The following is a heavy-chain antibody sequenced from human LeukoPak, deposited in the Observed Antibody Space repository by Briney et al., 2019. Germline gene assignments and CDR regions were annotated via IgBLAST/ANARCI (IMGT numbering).Heavy chain of an antibody. D-gene: IGHD3-3*01. V-gene: IGHV3-23*01. CDR3: ATPGPYDFWSGYDAFDI. Sequence: AGGSLRLSCAASGFTFSSYAMSRVRQAPGKGLEWVSAISGSGGSTYYADSVKGRFTISRDNSKNTLYLQMNSLRAEDTAVYYCATPGPYDFWSGYDAFDIWGQGTMVTVSS. J-gene: IGHJ3*02. CDR1: GFTFSSYA. CDR2: ISGSGGST.